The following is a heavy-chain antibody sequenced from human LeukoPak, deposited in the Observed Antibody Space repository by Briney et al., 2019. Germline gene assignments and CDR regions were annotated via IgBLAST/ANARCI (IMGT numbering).Heavy chain of an antibody. CDR3: ARDKSIAARNAFDI. Sequence: GGSLRLSCAASGFTFSIFEMNWFRQAPGKGLEWVSYISSSGSTIYYADSVKGRFTTSRDNAKNSLYLQMNSLRAEDTAVYYCARDKSIAARNAFDIWGQGTMVTVSS. CDR1: GFTFSIFE. CDR2: ISSSGSTI. D-gene: IGHD6-6*01. V-gene: IGHV3-48*03. J-gene: IGHJ3*02.